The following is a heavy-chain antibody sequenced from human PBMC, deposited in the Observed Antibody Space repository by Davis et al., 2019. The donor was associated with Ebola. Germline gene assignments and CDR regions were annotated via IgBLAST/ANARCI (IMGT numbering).Heavy chain of an antibody. V-gene: IGHV3-15*07. J-gene: IGHJ1*01. CDR2: LKRKTISGTT. Sequence: GESLKISCAASGFTFSNAWMNWVRQAPGKGLEWVGRLKRKTISGTTDYAAPVKGRFTISTDDSKNTLYLQMNSLITEDTAVYYCTLTLGHCTTSSCYEYFQHWGQGTLVTASS. CDR3: TLTLGHCTTSSCYEYFQH. D-gene: IGHD2-8*01. CDR1: GFTFSNAW.